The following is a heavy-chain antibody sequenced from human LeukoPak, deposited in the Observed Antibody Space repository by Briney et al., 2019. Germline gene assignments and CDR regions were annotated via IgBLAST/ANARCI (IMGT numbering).Heavy chain of an antibody. J-gene: IGHJ4*02. CDR2: IIPIFGTA. CDR3: ARDLTAGKWLLLPFDY. Sequence: SVKVSCKASGGTFSSYAISWVRQAPGQGLEWMGRIIPIFGTANYAQKFQGRVTITTDESTSTAYMELSSLRSEDTAVYYCARDLTAGKWLLLPFDYWGQGTLVTVSS. V-gene: IGHV1-69*05. D-gene: IGHD3-22*01. CDR1: GGTFSSYA.